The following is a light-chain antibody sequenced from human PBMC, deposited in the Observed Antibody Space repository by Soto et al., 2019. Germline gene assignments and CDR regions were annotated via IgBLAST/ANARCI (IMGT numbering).Light chain of an antibody. CDR3: QQRSTWPLT. CDR2: DAS. V-gene: IGKV3-11*01. CDR1: QSVSSY. J-gene: IGKJ4*01. Sequence: EIVLTQSPATLSLSAGERATLSCRASQSVSSYLAWYQQKPSQAPRLLIYDASNRATGIPARFSGSGSGTDFTLSISSLDPEDFAVYYCQQRSTWPLTFGGGTKVEIK.